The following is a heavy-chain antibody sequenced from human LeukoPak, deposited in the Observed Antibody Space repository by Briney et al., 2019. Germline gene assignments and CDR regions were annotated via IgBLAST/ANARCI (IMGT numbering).Heavy chain of an antibody. CDR3: AKDSIVVVTSLFDY. CDR2: ISGSGGST. D-gene: IGHD3-22*01. J-gene: IGHJ4*02. V-gene: IGHV3-23*01. Sequence: GGSLRLSCAASGFTFSSYAMSWVRQAPRKGLEWVSSISGSGGSTYYADSVKGRFTISRDNSKNTLYLQMNSLRAEDTAVYYCAKDSIVVVTSLFDYWGQGTLVTVSS. CDR1: GFTFSSYA.